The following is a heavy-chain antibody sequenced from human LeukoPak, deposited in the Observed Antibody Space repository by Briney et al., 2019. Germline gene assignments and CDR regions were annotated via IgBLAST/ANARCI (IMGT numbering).Heavy chain of an antibody. CDR3: ARDQGLRFLECLSIDYYYGMDV. J-gene: IGHJ6*02. V-gene: IGHV3-74*01. Sequence: GGSLRLSCAASGFTFSSYWMHWVRQAPGKGLVWVSRINSDGSSTSYADSVKGRFTISRDNAKNTLYLQMNSLRAEDTAVYYCARDQGLRFLECLSIDYYYGMDVWGQGTTVTVSS. D-gene: IGHD3-3*01. CDR2: INSDGSST. CDR1: GFTFSSYW.